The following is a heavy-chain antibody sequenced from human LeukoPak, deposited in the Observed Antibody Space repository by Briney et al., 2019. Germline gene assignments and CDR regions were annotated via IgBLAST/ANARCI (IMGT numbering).Heavy chain of an antibody. D-gene: IGHD2-2*01. CDR1: GGSFRGYY. CDR3: ARRAYQLQRHNWFDP. Sequence: SETLSLTCAVYGGSFRGYYWSWIRQPPGKGLEWIGEINHSGSTNYNPSLKSRVTISVDTSKNQFSLKLSSVTAADTAVYYCARRAYQLQRHNWFDPWGQGTLVTVSS. V-gene: IGHV4-34*01. CDR2: INHSGST. J-gene: IGHJ5*02.